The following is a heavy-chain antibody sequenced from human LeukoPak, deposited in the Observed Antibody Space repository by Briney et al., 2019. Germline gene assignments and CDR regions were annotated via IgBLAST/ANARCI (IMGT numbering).Heavy chain of an antibody. CDR2: ISSSSSYI. J-gene: IGHJ5*02. D-gene: IGHD3-22*01. CDR1: GFTFSSYS. CDR3: ARGRDYYDSGGYYYWFDP. Sequence: GGSLRLSCAASGFTFSSYSMNWVRQAPGKGLAWVSSISSSSSYIYYPDSVKGRFTISRENAKNPLHLQMNSLRAEDTAVYYCARGRDYYDSGGYYYWFDPWGQGTLVTVSS. V-gene: IGHV3-21*01.